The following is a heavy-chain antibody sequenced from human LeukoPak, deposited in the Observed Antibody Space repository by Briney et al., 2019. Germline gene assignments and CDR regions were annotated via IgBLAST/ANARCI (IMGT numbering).Heavy chain of an antibody. D-gene: IGHD5/OR15-5a*01. J-gene: IGHJ4*02. CDR3: AGGRSQSVSLTVDV. CDR2: IVPILGLT. CDR1: GGTFSNFA. V-gene: IGHV1-69*04. Sequence: GASVKVSCKASGGTFSNFAVTWVRQAPGQGLEWMGRIVPILGLTNYAQKFQDRTTFIADKSTNTAYMELKSLTFDDTAVYFCAGGRSQSVSLTVDVWGQGTLVTASS.